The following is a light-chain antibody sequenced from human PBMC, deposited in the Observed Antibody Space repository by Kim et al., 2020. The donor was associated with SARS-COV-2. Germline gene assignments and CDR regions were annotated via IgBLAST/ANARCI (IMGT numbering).Light chain of an antibody. J-gene: IGLJ2*01. CDR1: SLRIYY. CDR3: NSRDSSGNLVV. Sequence: ALGQTVRITCQGDSLRIYYASWYQQKPGQAPVLVIYGKNNRPSGIPDRFSGSSSGNTASLTITGAQAEDEADYYCNSRDSSGNLVVFGGGTKLTVL. V-gene: IGLV3-19*01. CDR2: GKN.